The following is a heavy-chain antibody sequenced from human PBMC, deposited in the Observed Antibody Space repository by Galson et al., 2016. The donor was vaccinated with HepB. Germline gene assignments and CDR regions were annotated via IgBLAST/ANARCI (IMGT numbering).Heavy chain of an antibody. D-gene: IGHD1-1*01. J-gene: IGHJ4*02. Sequence: SLRLSCAASGLTFSSYTLRWVRQAPGKGPEWVSLISSTSEFLFYADSVTGRFTTSRDNSKNTLYLQMNSLRAEDTAVYYCAKATATSWASFDYWGQGTLVTVSS. CDR1: GLTFSSYT. CDR3: AKATATSWASFDY. CDR2: ISSTSEFL. V-gene: IGHV3-21*04.